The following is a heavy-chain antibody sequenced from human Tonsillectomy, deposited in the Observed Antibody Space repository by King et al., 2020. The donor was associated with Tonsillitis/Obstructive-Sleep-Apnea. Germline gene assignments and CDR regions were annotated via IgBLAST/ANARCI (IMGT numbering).Heavy chain of an antibody. CDR3: VRGGYSYGFFYFDY. CDR2: IYPGDSDT. CDR1: GYIFTNFW. V-gene: IGHV5-51*01. J-gene: IGHJ4*02. D-gene: IGHD5-18*01. Sequence: QLVQSGAEVKKPGESLKISCKGSGYIFTNFWIGWVRQKPGKGLECMGIIYPGDSDTRYSPSFQGQVTISADKSISTAYLQWSSLQASDTAMYYCVRGGYSYGFFYFDYWGQGALVTVSS.